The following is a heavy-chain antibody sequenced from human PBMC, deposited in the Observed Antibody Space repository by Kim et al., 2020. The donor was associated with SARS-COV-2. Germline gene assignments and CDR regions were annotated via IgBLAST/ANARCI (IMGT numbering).Heavy chain of an antibody. D-gene: IGHD5-18*01. CDR2: IYYSGST. Sequence: SETLSLTCTVSGGSISSYYWSWIRQPPGKGLEWIGYIYYSGSTNYNPSLKSRVTISVDTSKNQFSLKLSSVTAADTAVYYCARDGGGYSYGYYYYYGMDVWGQGTTVTVSS. J-gene: IGHJ6*02. CDR3: ARDGGGYSYGYYYYYGMDV. V-gene: IGHV4-59*01. CDR1: GGSISSYY.